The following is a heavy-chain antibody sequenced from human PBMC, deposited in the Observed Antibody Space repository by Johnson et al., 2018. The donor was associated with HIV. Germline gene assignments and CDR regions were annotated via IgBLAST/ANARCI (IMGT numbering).Heavy chain of an antibody. J-gene: IGHJ3*02. CDR1: GFTFTNAW. V-gene: IGHV3-15*01. D-gene: IGHD3-3*01. CDR2: IKSKADGGTT. Sequence: EVQLVESGGGLVKPGGSLRLSCAASGFTFTNAWMSWVRQAPGKGLEWVGRIKSKADGGTTDYAAPVKGRFTISRDDSKNTQYLQMNSLKTEDTAVYYCTTGELWNGYYLHDAFDIWGQGTMVTVSS. CDR3: TTGELWNGYYLHDAFDI.